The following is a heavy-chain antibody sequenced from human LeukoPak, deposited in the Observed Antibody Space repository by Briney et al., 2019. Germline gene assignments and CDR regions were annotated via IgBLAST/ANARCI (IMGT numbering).Heavy chain of an antibody. CDR1: GGSFSGYY. V-gene: IGHV4-34*01. J-gene: IGHJ4*02. CDR2: INHSGST. D-gene: IGHD3-16*02. Sequence: KPSETLSLTCAVYGGSFSGYYWSWIRQPPGKGLEWIGEINHSGSTNYNPSLKSRVTISVDTSKNQFSLTLSSVTAADTAVYYCARGGSSYDYVWGSYRDQYYFDYWGQGTLVTVSS. CDR3: ARGGSSYDYVWGSYRDQYYFDY.